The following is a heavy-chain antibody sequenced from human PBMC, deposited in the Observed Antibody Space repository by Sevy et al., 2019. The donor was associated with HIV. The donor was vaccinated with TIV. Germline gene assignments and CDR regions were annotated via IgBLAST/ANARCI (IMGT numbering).Heavy chain of an antibody. Sequence: GESLKISCAASGFTFSSYSMNWVRQAPGKGLEWVSSISSSSSYIYYADSVKGRFTISRDKAKNSLYLQMNSLRAEDTAVYYCARGSGLVTVAGTYWGQGTLVTVSS. V-gene: IGHV3-21*01. D-gene: IGHD6-19*01. CDR3: ARGSGLVTVAGTY. CDR2: ISSSSSYI. J-gene: IGHJ4*02. CDR1: GFTFSSYS.